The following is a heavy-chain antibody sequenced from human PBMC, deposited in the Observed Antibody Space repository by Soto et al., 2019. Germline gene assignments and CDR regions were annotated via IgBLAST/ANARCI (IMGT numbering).Heavy chain of an antibody. CDR1: GGSISSYY. D-gene: IGHD6-19*01. V-gene: IGHV4-4*07. CDR2: IYTSGST. Sequence: QVQLQESGPGLVKPSETLSLTCTVSGGSISSYYWSWIRQPAGKGLEWIGRIYTSGSTNYNPSLKSRVTMSVDTSKKQFSLKLSSVTAADTAVYYCARVYSSGWYWWIDYWGQGTLVTVSS. J-gene: IGHJ4*02. CDR3: ARVYSSGWYWWIDY.